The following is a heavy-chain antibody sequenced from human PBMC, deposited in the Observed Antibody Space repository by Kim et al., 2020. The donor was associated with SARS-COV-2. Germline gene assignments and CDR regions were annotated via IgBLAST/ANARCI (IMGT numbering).Heavy chain of an antibody. CDR3: ARIYMDWFDP. J-gene: IGHJ5*02. D-gene: IGHD3-10*01. CDR2: EK. Sequence: EKSYSTSLKSRLTISKDTSKSQVVLTMTNMDPVDTATYYCARIYMDWFDPWGQGTLVTVSS. V-gene: IGHV2-26*01.